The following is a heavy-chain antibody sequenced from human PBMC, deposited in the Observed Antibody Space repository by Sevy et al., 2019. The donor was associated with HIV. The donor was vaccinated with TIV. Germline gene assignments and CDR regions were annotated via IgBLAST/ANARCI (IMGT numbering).Heavy chain of an antibody. CDR1: GDTLTNNY. CDR2: IDPSGGNA. J-gene: IGHJ4*02. Sequence: ASVKVSCKASGDTLTNNYMHWVRQAPGQGLEWMGIIDPSGGNASYAQKFQGRVTMTRDTLTSRLYMDLGSLRSEDTAVYYCVRADPAQHFDSWGQGTLVTVSS. V-gene: IGHV1-46*01. CDR3: VRADPAQHFDS.